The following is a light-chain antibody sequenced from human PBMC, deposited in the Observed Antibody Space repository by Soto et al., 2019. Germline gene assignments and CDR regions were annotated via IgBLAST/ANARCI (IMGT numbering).Light chain of an antibody. V-gene: IGKV1-5*01. J-gene: IGKJ1*01. Sequence: DIGMTQSPSTVSSSVGERITITCRAIQSINTLLAWYRQRPGEAPQLLIYDASTIAMGLPSRFSGSGSGTDFTLSISRLQPDDFATFYCQQDQTYPLTFGEGTKVEVK. CDR2: DAS. CDR3: QQDQTYPLT. CDR1: QSINTL.